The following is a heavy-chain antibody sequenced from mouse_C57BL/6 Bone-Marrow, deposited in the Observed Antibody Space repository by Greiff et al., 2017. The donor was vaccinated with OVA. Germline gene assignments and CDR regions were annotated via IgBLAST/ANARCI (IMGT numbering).Heavy chain of an antibody. CDR1: GYTFTSYW. V-gene: IGHV1-69*01. Sequence: VQLQQPGAELVMPGASVKLSCKASGYTFTSYWMHWVKQRPGQGLEWIGEIDPSDSYTNYNQKFKGKSTLTVDKSSSTAYMQLSSLTSEDSAVYYCAAYDSSSYYYAMDYWGQGTSVTVSS. CDR3: AAYDSSSYYYAMDY. J-gene: IGHJ4*01. CDR2: IDPSDSYT. D-gene: IGHD1-1*01.